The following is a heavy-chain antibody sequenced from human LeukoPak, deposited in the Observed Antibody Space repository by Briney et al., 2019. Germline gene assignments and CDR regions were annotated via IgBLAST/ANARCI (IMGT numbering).Heavy chain of an antibody. CDR3: ERRCSSTSCYGAFDI. CDR1: GYPISSGYY. CDR2: IYHSGST. V-gene: IGHV4-38-2*01. Sequence: PSETLSLTCAVSGYPISSGYYWGWIRQPPGEGLGWIGSIYHSGSTSHNPSLKSRVTISVDRSTYKFSVKLSSVTAADTDVYYCERRCSSTSCYGAFDIWGQGTMVTVSS. J-gene: IGHJ3*02. D-gene: IGHD2-2*01.